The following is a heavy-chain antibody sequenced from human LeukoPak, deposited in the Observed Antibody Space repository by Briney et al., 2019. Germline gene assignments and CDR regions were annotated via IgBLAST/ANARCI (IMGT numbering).Heavy chain of an antibody. V-gene: IGHV3-9*01. D-gene: IGHD5-24*01. CDR2: ISWNSGSI. Sequence: GRSLRLSCAASGFTFDDYAMHWVRQAPGKGLEWVSGISWNSGSIGYADSVKGRFTISRDNAKNSLYLQMNSLRAEDTALYYCARDLSRDGYNEEHDYWGQGTLVTVSS. J-gene: IGHJ4*02. CDR1: GFTFDDYA. CDR3: ARDLSRDGYNEEHDY.